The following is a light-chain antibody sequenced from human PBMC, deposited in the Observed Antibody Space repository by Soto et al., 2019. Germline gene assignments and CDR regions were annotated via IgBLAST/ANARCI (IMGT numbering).Light chain of an antibody. CDR2: AAS. CDR3: QQYGRSPPLI. J-gene: IGKJ4*01. Sequence: EIVLTQSPGTLSSSPGERATLSCRASQSASSNYLAWYQQKPGQAPRLLIYAASTRATGIPDRFSGSGSGTDFTLTISRLEPEDFAVYYCQQYGRSPPLIFGGGTKVEIK. V-gene: IGKV3-20*01. CDR1: QSASSNY.